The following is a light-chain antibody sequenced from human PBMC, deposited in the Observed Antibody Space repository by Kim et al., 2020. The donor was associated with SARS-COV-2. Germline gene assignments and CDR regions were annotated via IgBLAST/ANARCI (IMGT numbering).Light chain of an antibody. V-gene: IGLV9-49*01. CDR2: VGTGGIVG. J-gene: IGLJ2*01. CDR3: GADHGRGSNFAL. Sequence: QLVLTQPPSASASLGASVTLTCTLSSGYSNYKVDWYQQRPGKGPRFVMRVGTGGIVGSKGDGIPDRFSVLGSGLNRYLTIKNIQEEDESDYHCGADHGRGSNFALFGGGTKLTVL. CDR1: SGYSNYK.